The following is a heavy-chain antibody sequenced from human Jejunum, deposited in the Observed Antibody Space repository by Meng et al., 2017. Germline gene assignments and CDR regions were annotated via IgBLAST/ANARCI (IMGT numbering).Heavy chain of an antibody. D-gene: IGHD3-10*01. CDR3: ARGVLERYFDY. Sequence: QEPAPGLVRPSGTLSLTCAVSGDFTSSSDRWTWVRQAPGRGLEWIGEVWHSGATYYNPSLESRLTISIDTSNNRFSLELSSATAADTAVYYCARGVLERYFDYWGQGALVTVSS. J-gene: IGHJ4*02. CDR1: GDFTSSSDR. CDR2: VWHSGAT. V-gene: IGHV4-4*02.